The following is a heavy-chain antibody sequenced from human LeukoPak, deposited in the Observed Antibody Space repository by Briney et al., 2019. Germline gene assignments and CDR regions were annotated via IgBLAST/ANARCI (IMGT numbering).Heavy chain of an antibody. CDR3: ARERWGYSYGYGTYYFDY. Sequence: SETLSPTCTVSGGSISSYYWSWIRQPAGKGLEWIGRIYTSGSTNYNLSLKSRVTMSVDTSKNQFSLKLSSVTAADTAVYYCARERWGYSYGYGTYYFDYWGQGTLVTVSS. D-gene: IGHD5-18*01. CDR1: GGSISSYY. J-gene: IGHJ4*02. V-gene: IGHV4-4*07. CDR2: IYTSGST.